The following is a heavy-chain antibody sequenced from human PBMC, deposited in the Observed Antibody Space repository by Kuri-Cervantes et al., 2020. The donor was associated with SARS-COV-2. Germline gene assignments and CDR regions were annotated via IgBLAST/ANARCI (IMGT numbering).Heavy chain of an antibody. D-gene: IGHD3-22*01. Sequence: SQTLSLTCAVSGYSISSGYYWGWIRQPPGKGLEWIGSIYHSGSTYYNPPLKSRVTISVDTSKNQFSLKLSSVTAADTAVYYCARQGATWFYYFDYWGQGTLVTVSS. CDR2: IYHSGST. J-gene: IGHJ4*02. CDR1: GYSISSGYY. CDR3: ARQGATWFYYFDY. V-gene: IGHV4-38-2*01.